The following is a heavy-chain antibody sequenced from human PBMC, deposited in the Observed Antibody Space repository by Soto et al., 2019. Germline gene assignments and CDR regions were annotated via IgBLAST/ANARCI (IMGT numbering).Heavy chain of an antibody. CDR2: IYYTGST. CDR3: ARVAVADTKNYFDY. J-gene: IGHJ4*02. V-gene: IGHV4-61*01. Sequence: SETLSLTCTVSGGSVSSGNYYWSWIRQPPGKGLEWIDYIYYTGSTNYNPSLKNRVTISVDTSKNQFSLKMSSVTAADTAVYYCARVAVADTKNYFDYWGQGTLVTVSS. CDR1: GGSVSSGNYY. D-gene: IGHD6-19*01.